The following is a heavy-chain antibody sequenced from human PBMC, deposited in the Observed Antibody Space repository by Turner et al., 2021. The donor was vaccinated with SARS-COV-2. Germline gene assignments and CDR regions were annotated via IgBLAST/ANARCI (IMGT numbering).Heavy chain of an antibody. V-gene: IGHV3-30*04. D-gene: IGHD4-17*01. CDR1: GFTFSSYV. CDR3: ARDVEAGTSTVTVFDY. J-gene: IGHJ4*02. Sequence: QVQLVESGGGVVQPGRSLRLSCPASGFTFSSYVMHWVRQAPGKGLEWVAVISYDGSNKYYADSVKGRFTISRDNSKNTLYLQMNSLRAEDTAVYYCARDVEAGTSTVTVFDYWGQGTLVTVSS. CDR2: ISYDGSNK.